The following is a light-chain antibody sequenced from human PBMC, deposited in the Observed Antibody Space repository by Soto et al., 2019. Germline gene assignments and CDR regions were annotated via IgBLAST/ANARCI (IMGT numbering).Light chain of an antibody. Sequence: QSALTQPASVSGSPGRSIAISCTGTSSDVGGYNYVSWYQQHPDKAPKLIIYDVGDRPSGVSDRFSGSKSGNTASLTISGLQAEDEAHYYCTSYTSSSTYVFGTGTKVTVL. V-gene: IGLV2-14*01. J-gene: IGLJ1*01. CDR1: SSDVGGYNY. CDR3: TSYTSSSTYV. CDR2: DVG.